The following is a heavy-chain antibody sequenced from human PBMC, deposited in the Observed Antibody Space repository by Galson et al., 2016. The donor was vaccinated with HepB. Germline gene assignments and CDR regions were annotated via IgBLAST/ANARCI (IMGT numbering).Heavy chain of an antibody. Sequence: SVKVSCKVSGGPFSSYGISWVRQAPGRGLEWMGGIIPLLRMTNYAQKFQGRVTFTADESTSTAYVELGSLRLEDTAVYYCARDAGSLTRVYYGMDDWGQGTTVTVS. J-gene: IGHJ6*02. CDR3: ARDAGSLTRVYYGMDD. V-gene: IGHV1-69*10. CDR2: IIPLLRMT. CDR1: GGPFSSYG. D-gene: IGHD1-1*01.